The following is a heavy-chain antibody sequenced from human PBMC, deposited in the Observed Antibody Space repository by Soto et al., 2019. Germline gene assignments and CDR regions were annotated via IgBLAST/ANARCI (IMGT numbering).Heavy chain of an antibody. J-gene: IGHJ4*02. CDR3: ARQARMGPVIYVFDY. D-gene: IGHD3-10*02. CDR2: ISSSSSYI. V-gene: IGHV3-21*01. Sequence: GGSLRLSCAASGFSFSSYSMNWVRQAPGKGLEWVSSISSSSSYIYYTDSVKGRFTISRDNAKNSLYLQMNSPRAEDTAVYYCARQARMGPVIYVFDYWGQGTLVTVSS. CDR1: GFSFSSYS.